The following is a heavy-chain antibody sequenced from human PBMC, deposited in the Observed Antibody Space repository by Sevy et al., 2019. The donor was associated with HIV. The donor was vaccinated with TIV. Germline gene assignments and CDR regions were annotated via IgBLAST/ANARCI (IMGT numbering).Heavy chain of an antibody. J-gene: IGHJ6*02. CDR1: GFTFRSYS. CDR2: ISSSSNSI. D-gene: IGHD5-12*01. V-gene: IGHV3-48*01. Sequence: GGSLRLFCAASGFTFRSYSMNWVRQAPGKGLEWLSYISSSSNSIYYADSVKGRFTISRENSKNTLYLQMNSLRTEDTAVYYCARDFGGYDSYYYYYGLDVWGQGTTVTVSS. CDR3: ARDFGGYDSYYYYYGLDV.